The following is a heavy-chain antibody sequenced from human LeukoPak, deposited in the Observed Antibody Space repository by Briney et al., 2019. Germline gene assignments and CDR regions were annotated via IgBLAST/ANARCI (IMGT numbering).Heavy chain of an antibody. Sequence: ASVKVSCKASGYTFTGYYMHWVRRAPGQGLEWMGWINPNSGDTNYAQKFQGRVTMTRDTSISTAYMELSRLRSDDTAVYYCAKDFRGRRQREVENSLDYWVQGSMVSVPS. V-gene: IGHV1-2*02. CDR1: GYTFTGYY. J-gene: IGHJ4*02. CDR2: INPNSGDT. D-gene: IGHD3-16*01. CDR3: AKDFRGRRQREVENSLDY.